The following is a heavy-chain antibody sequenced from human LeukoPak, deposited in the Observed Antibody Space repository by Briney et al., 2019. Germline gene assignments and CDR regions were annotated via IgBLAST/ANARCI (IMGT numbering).Heavy chain of an antibody. CDR1: GYSFTSYW. CDR2: IYPGDSDT. D-gene: IGHD3-16*01. CDR3: ARARILLTFGGLRGTKTDAFDI. J-gene: IGHJ3*02. V-gene: IGHV5-51*01. Sequence: GESLKISCKGSGYSFTSYWIGWVRQMPGKGLEWMGIIYPGDSDTRNSPSFQGQVTISADKSISTAYLQWSSLKASDTAMYFCARARILLTFGGLRGTKTDAFDIWGQGTMVTVSS.